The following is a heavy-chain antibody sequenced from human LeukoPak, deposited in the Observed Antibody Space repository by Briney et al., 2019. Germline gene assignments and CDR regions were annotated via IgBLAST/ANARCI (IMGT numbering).Heavy chain of an antibody. D-gene: IGHD6-13*01. CDR2: IYYRGSA. J-gene: IGHJ4*02. CDR1: GDSVSNYY. V-gene: IGHV4-59*02. CDR3: ARGGIAAAALVHLDY. Sequence: SETLSLTCTVSGDSVSNYYWTWIRQPPGKGLEWIGYIYYRGSANYSPSLKSRVTISVDTSKNQFSLKLSSVTAADTAVYYCARGGIAAAALVHLDYWGQGTLVTVSS.